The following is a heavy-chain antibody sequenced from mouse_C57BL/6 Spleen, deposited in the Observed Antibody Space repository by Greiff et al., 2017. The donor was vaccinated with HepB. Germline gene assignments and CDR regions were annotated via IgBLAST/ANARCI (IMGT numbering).Heavy chain of an antibody. Sequence: VQLQQPGAELVRPGSSVKLSCKASGYTFTSYWMDWVKQRPGQGLEWIGNIYPSDSETHYNQKFKDKATLTVDKSSSTAYMQLSSLTSEDSAVYYCARNSNYYGSRNFDYWGQGTTLTVSS. J-gene: IGHJ2*01. CDR1: GYTFTSYW. CDR2: IYPSDSET. D-gene: IGHD1-1*01. V-gene: IGHV1-61*01. CDR3: ARNSNYYGSRNFDY.